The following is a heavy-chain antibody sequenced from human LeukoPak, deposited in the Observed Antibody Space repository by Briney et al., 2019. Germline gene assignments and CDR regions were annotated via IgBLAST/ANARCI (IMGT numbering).Heavy chain of an antibody. CDR3: ARSPRRVTATIYFDY. CDR2: IYTSGNT. D-gene: IGHD2-21*02. CDR1: GGSINSGSYY. Sequence: SETLSLTCTVSGGSINSGSYYYHWIRQPAGKGLEWIGRIYTSGNTIYNPSLKSRVTISIDTSKNQVSLKLTSVTAADTAVYYCARSPRRVTATIYFDYWGQGTLVTASS. V-gene: IGHV4-61*02. J-gene: IGHJ4*02.